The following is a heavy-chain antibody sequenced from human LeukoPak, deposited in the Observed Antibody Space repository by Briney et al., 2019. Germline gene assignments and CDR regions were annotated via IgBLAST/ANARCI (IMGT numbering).Heavy chain of an antibody. CDR3: ARARWSYCSGGSCYSHGSFDY. CDR2: ISSSSSYI. CDR1: GFTFSSYS. J-gene: IGHJ4*02. Sequence: PGGSLRLSCAASGFTFSSYSMNWVRQAPGKGLEWVSSISSSSSYIYYADSVKGRFTISRGNAKNSLYLQMNSLRAEDTAVYYCARARWSYCSGGSCYSHGSFDYWGQGTLVTVSS. D-gene: IGHD2-15*01. V-gene: IGHV3-21*01.